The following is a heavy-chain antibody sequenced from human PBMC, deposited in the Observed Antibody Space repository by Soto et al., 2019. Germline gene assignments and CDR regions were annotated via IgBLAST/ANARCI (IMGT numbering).Heavy chain of an antibody. CDR3: ARPWGQLSTYYYGMDT. CDR2: ISYDGDNK. Sequence: ESVGGVVQPGRSLTLSCAASGFTFRNYAMHWVRQAPGKGLEWVATISYDGDNKYYTDSVKGPFTISRDNSKNTLYLQMNSLRPEDTAVYYCARPWGQLSTYYYGMDTWGQGTTVTVSS. J-gene: IGHJ6*02. D-gene: IGHD3-16*01. V-gene: IGHV3-30-3*01. CDR1: GFTFRNYA.